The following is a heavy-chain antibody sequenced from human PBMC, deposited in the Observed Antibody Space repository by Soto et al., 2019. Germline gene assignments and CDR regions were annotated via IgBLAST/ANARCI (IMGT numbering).Heavy chain of an antibody. CDR3: ASTFRGAMVPFDY. CDR1: GGTFSSYA. CDR2: IIPIFGTA. V-gene: IGHV1-69*01. J-gene: IGHJ4*02. Sequence: QVQLVQSGAEVKKPGSSVKVSCKASGGTFSSYAISWVRQAPGQGLEWMGGIIPIFGTANYAQKLQGRVTITADESTSTAHMELSSLRSEDTAVYYCASTFRGAMVPFDYWGQGTLVTVSS. D-gene: IGHD3-16*01.